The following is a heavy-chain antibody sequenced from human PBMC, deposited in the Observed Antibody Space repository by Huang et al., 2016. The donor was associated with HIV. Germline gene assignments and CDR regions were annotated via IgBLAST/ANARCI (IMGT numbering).Heavy chain of an antibody. Sequence: QVQLVQSGAAVKKPGASVKVSCKASGYTLTNYFIHWVRQATGQGPEWMGRIDPSGGRTVYSQKCQGRITITRDTSTSTVYLELSSLRSDDTAFYYCARVGNYADYWGQGTLVTVSS. CDR3: ARVGNYADY. CDR1: GYTLTNYF. J-gene: IGHJ4*02. CDR2: IDPSGGRT. V-gene: IGHV1-46*01. D-gene: IGHD3-22*01.